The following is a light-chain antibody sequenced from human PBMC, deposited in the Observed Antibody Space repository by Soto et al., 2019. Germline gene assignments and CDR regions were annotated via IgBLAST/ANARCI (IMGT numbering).Light chain of an antibody. CDR1: SSYVGGYNY. V-gene: IGLV2-8*01. J-gene: IGLJ1*01. CDR2: EVY. Sequence: QSALTQPPSASGSPGQSVTISCTGTSSYVGGYNYVSWYQQHPGKAPKLIIYEVYKRPSGVPDRFSGSKSGNTAALTVSGLQAEDEADYYCSSYVGTNSYDFGTGTKVTVL. CDR3: SSYVGTNSYD.